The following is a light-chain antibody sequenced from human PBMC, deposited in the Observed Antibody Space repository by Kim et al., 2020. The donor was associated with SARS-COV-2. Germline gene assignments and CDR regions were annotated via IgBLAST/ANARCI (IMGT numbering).Light chain of an antibody. J-gene: IGKJ3*01. CDR2: AAS. CDR1: QNINSH. V-gene: IGKV1-39*01. CDR3: QQTYISPVT. Sequence: DIQMTQSPSSLSASVRDRVTITCRTSQNINSHLNWYHQKPGRAPKLLIYAASTLQGGVPSRFSGSGSETDFTLTISSLQPEDFATYLCQQTYISPVTFGPGTKVDIK.